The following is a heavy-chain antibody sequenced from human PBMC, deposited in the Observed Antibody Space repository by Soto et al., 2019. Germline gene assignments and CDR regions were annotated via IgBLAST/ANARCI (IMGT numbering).Heavy chain of an antibody. D-gene: IGHD5-12*01. J-gene: IGHJ4*02. V-gene: IGHV1-69*08. CDR2: ILPIFGKG. Sequence: QVQLEQSGTEVKKPGSSVKVSCKASGGTFSTSTFTWVRQAPGQGLEWMGRILPIFGKGEYAPKSQGRVFITEKKSTSPVYMALSGLKAEDSALFFCVRDAPIGIAFSGYDAIDSWGQGTLVTVSS. CDR3: VRDAPIGIAFSGYDAIDS. CDR1: GGTFSTST.